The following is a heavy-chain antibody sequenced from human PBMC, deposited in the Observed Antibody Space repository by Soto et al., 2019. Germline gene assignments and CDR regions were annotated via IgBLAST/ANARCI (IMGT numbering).Heavy chain of an antibody. V-gene: IGHV3-15*01. CDR1: GFTFSNAW. D-gene: IGHD6-13*01. CDR3: TTFSLVRRFKGAFDI. Sequence: EVQLVESGGGLVKPGGSLRLSCAASGFTFSNAWMSWVRQAPGKGLEWAGRIKSKTDAGTTDYAAPVKGRFTISRDDSKYTVYLQMNSLKTEDTAVYYCTTFSLVRRFKGAFDIWGQGTMVTVSS. CDR2: IKSKTDAGTT. J-gene: IGHJ3*02.